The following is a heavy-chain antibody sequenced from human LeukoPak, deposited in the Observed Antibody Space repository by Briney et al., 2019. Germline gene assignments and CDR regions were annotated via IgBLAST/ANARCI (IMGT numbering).Heavy chain of an antibody. J-gene: IGHJ4*02. V-gene: IGHV4-31*03. D-gene: IGHD3-22*01. CDR3: ARERSYDSSGLDY. Sequence: PSETLSLTCTVSGGSISSGGYYWSWIRQHPGKGLEWIGYIYYSGSTYYNPSLKSRVTISVDTSKNQFSLKLSSVTAADTAVYYCARERSYDSSGLDYWGQGTLVTVSS. CDR1: GGSISSGGYY. CDR2: IYYSGST.